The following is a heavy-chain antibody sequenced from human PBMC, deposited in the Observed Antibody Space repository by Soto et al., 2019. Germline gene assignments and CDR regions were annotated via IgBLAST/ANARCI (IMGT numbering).Heavy chain of an antibody. CDR2: IHYDGTP. D-gene: IGHD3-3*01. CDR1: GGSISTDSYN. J-gene: IGHJ3*01. V-gene: IGHV4-39*02. CDR3: ARFFGNAFDV. Sequence: QLQLQESGPGLVKPSETLSLTCSVSGGSISTDSYNWDWIRQSPGKGLEWIGTIHYDGTPTYNPSLKSQATISVDTSRNHFSLKVKSVTAADTAMYYCARFFGNAFDVWGQGTMVKVSS.